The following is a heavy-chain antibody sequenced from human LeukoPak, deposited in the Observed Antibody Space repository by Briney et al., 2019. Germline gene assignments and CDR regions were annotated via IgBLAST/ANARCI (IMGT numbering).Heavy chain of an antibody. D-gene: IGHD5-18*01. Sequence: KPSETLSLTCTVSGDSISSSDYYWGWIRQPPGKGLEWIANIYYSGTTYYNPSLKSRVTISVDTCKNQFSLSLSSVTAADTAVYFCARNRRGYSYGTLYYFDYWGQGTLVTVSS. CDR1: GDSISSSDYY. CDR2: IYYSGTT. V-gene: IGHV4-39*01. CDR3: ARNRRGYSYGTLYYFDY. J-gene: IGHJ4*02.